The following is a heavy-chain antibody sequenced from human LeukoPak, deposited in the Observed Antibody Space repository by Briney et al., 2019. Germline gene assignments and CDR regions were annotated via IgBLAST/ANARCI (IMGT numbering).Heavy chain of an antibody. CDR2: IKSKADGGTT. D-gene: IGHD3-9*01. CDR1: GFSFSNYS. Sequence: NPGGSLRLSCAASGFSFSNYSMNWVRQAPGKGLEWVGRIKSKADGGTTDYAAPVKGRFTVSRDDSKNTLYLQMNSLKTEDTAVYCCTTDLRYFDHSIGYWGQGTLVTVSS. J-gene: IGHJ4*02. CDR3: TTDLRYFDHSIGY. V-gene: IGHV3-15*01.